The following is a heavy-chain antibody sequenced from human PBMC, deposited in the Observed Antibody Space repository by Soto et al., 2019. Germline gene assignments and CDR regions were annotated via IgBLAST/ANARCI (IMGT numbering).Heavy chain of an antibody. CDR3: AKDIALYSNYVAFDP. Sequence: ASVKFSCKASGYTFTGYYMHWVRQAPGQGLEWMGWINPNSGGTNYAQKFQGRVTMTRDTSISTAYMELSRLRSDDTAVYYCAKDIALYSNYVAFDPWGQGTLVTVSS. CDR2: INPNSGGT. J-gene: IGHJ5*02. CDR1: GYTFTGYY. D-gene: IGHD4-4*01. V-gene: IGHV1-2*02.